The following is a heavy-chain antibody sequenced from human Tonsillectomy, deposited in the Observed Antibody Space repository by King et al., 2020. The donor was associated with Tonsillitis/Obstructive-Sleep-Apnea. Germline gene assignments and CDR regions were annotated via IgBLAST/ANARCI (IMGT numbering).Heavy chain of an antibody. J-gene: IGHJ4*02. CDR1: GGSINRSNW. D-gene: IGHD1-14*01. V-gene: IGHV4-4*02. Sequence: VQLQESGPGLVKPSGTLSLTCAVSGGSINRSNWWTWVRQPPGKGLEWIGEIYHSGSTNYNPSLESRVTISVDKSKNQFSLKLSSVTAADTAIYYCARVGGTKPDPDFFDYWGQGTLVTVSS. CDR2: IYHSGST. CDR3: ARVGGTKPDPDFFDY.